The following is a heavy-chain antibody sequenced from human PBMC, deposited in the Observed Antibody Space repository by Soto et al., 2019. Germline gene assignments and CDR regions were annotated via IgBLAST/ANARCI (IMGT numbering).Heavy chain of an antibody. CDR3: AREVRSNTGWYWDY. CDR2: IHHSGST. J-gene: IGHJ4*02. Sequence: QVQLQESGPGLVKPSETLSLTCTVSGGSIISYYWSWIRQSPEKGLEWIGYIHHSGSTLYNPSLNKRATVSLDRSNHQFSLTLTSVTAADTALYYCAREVRSNTGWYWDYWGQGTLVTVSS. CDR1: GGSIISYY. V-gene: IGHV4-59*01. D-gene: IGHD6-19*01.